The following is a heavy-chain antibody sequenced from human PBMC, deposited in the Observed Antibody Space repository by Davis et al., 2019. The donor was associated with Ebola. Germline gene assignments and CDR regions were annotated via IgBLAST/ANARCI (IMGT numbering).Heavy chain of an antibody. V-gene: IGHV3-64D*06. D-gene: IGHD3-3*01. J-gene: IGHJ3*02. CDR3: VKERRWSYAFDI. CDR2: INDNGGTT. CDR1: GFTFNNYA. Sequence: PGGSLRLSCAASGFTFNNYAMHWVRQAPGRGLDFVSGINDNGGTTHYADSVKGRFTISRDDSRSTVYLQMSRLTVEDTALYYCVKERRWSYAFDIWGKGTMVTVSS.